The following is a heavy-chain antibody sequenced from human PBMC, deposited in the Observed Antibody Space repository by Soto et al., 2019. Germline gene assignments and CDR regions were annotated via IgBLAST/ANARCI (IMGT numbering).Heavy chain of an antibody. V-gene: IGHV4-59*01. CDR3: ARVPRGSSYGYFDS. CDR1: GGSLSDFF. D-gene: IGHD5-18*01. J-gene: IGHJ4*02. CDR2: IYYSGHT. Sequence: KTSETLSLTCTVSGGSLSDFFWSWIRQPPGKGLEWIGYIYYSGHTNYNPSLKSRVTISVDTSKNQFSLNLSSVAAADTAVYYCARVPRGSSYGYFDSWGQGTLVTVSS.